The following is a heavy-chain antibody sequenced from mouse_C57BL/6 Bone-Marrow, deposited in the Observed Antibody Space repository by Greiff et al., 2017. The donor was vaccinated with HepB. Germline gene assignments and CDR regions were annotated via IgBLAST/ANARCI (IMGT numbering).Heavy chain of an antibody. CDR3: APLDSSGYLYYFDY. CDR1: GYTFTDYY. J-gene: IGHJ2*01. Sequence: VQLKESGPVLVKPGASVKMSCKASGYTFTDYYMNWVKQSHGKSLEWIGVINPYNGGTSYNQKFKGKATLTVDKSSSTAYMELNSLTSEDSAVYYCAPLDSSGYLYYFDYWGQGTTLTVSS. D-gene: IGHD3-2*02. V-gene: IGHV1-19*01. CDR2: INPYNGGT.